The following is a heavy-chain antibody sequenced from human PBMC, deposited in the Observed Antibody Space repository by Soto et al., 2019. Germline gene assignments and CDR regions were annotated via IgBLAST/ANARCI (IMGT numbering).Heavy chain of an antibody. CDR1: GYSFTSYD. D-gene: IGHD1-26*01. V-gene: IGHV1-8*01. CDR2: MNPNSGST. CDR3: ARVSFNALLRFPFDL. Sequence: QVQLVQSGAEVKKPGASVKVSCKASGYSFTSYDVNWVRQASGQGLAWMGWMNPNSGSTVIAQKFQGRVTMTRFSSTSAAYMELSILRPDDSAIYYCARVSFNALLRFPFDLWGQGTEVTVSS. J-gene: IGHJ4*02.